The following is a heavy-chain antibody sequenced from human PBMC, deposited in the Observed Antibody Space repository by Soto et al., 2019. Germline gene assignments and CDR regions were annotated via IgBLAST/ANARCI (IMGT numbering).Heavy chain of an antibody. D-gene: IGHD5-18*01. CDR1: GFTFSSYA. J-gene: IGHJ4*02. Sequence: GGSLRLSCAASGFTFSSYAMSWVRQAPGKGLEWASAISGSGGSTYYADSVKGRFTISRDNAKNTLYLQMNSLRGEDTAVYYCAKARYGYSYGSFDYWGQGTLVTVSS. V-gene: IGHV3-23*01. CDR2: ISGSGGST. CDR3: AKARYGYSYGSFDY.